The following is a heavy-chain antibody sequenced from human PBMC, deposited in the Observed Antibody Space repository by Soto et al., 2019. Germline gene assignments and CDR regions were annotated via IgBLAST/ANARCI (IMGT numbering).Heavy chain of an antibody. V-gene: IGHV1-8*01. CDR1: GYTFTSYD. CDR2: MNPNSGNT. Sequence: VASVKVSCKASGYTFTSYDINWVQQATGQGLEWMGWMNPNSGNTGYAQKFQGRVTMTRNTSISTAYMELSSLRSEDTAVYYCARGLYYDILTGYYSAEYYFDYWGQGTLVTVSS. D-gene: IGHD3-9*01. J-gene: IGHJ4*02. CDR3: ARGLYYDILTGYYSAEYYFDY.